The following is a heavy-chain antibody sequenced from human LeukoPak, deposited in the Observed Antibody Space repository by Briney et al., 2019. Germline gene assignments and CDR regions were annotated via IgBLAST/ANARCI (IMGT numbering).Heavy chain of an antibody. V-gene: IGHV4-34*01. D-gene: IGHD3/OR15-3a*01. Sequence: PSETLSLTCAVYGGSFSGYYWSWTRQPPGKGLEWIGEINHSGSTNYNPSLKSRVTISVDTSKNQFSLKLSSVTAADTAVYYCARGHGLFDYWGRGILVTVSS. CDR3: ARGHGLFDY. J-gene: IGHJ4*02. CDR2: INHSGST. CDR1: GGSFSGYY.